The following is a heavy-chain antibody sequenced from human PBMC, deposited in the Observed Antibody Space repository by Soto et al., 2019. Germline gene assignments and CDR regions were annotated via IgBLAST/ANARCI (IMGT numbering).Heavy chain of an antibody. CDR3: AREVVGNTWPGIFDS. Sequence: SETLSLTCSISDDSIGPYYWTWIRQTPRKELQWIGYVYTSGSTKYNSSLKSRVTISLDASNSQFSLTMSSVTAADTGVYYCAREVVGNTWPGIFDSWGRGTLVTVSS. V-gene: IGHV4-4*08. CDR1: DDSIGPYY. J-gene: IGHJ4*02. CDR2: VYTSGST.